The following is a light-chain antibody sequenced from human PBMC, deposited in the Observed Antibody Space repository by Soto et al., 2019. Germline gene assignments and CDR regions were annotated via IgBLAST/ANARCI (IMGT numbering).Light chain of an antibody. V-gene: IGKV3-11*01. CDR3: QKGGA. CDR2: DAS. CDR1: QSISNY. Sequence: EVLLTQSPATLSLSPGERATLSCRAGQSISNYLAWYQQKPGQAPRLLIYDASNRATDIPARFSGSGSGTAFTLTISSLEPDDFAVYYCQKGGAFGPGPKVEIK. J-gene: IGKJ3*01.